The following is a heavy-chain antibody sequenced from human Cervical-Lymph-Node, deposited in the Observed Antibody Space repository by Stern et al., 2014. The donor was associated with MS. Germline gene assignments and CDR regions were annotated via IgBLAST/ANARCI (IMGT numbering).Heavy chain of an antibody. D-gene: IGHD3-22*01. V-gene: IGHV3-23*04. CDR2: ISGSGSSI. Sequence: EVQLVESGGDLVQPGGSLRLSCAASGFTFNKYAINWVRQAQGKGLEWDSTISGSGSSIYYADSVKGRFTISRDNSENPLYLQMHSLRAEDTAIYYCAKQYFDSSGYSYYYGMDVWGQGTTVPVSS. CDR3: AKQYFDSSGYSYYYGMDV. CDR1: GFTFNKYA. J-gene: IGHJ6*02.